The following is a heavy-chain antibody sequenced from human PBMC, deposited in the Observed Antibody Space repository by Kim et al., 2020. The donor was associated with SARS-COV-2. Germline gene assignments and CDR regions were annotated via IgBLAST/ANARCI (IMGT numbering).Heavy chain of an antibody. Sequence: SETLSLICTVSGVSVSSDDYYWTWIRQPPGKGLEWIGNIYNSGSTKYNPSLESRATITVATSKNQFSLRLTSVTAADTAVFYCARVPFKFDMRGSSSYF. D-gene: IGHD3-16*01. J-gene: IGHJ4*01. CDR3: ARVPFKFDMRGSSSYF. V-gene: IGHV4-61*08. CDR1: GVSVSSDDYY. CDR2: IYNSGST.